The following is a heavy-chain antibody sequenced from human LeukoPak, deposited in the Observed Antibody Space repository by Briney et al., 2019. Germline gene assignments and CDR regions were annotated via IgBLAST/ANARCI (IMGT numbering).Heavy chain of an antibody. D-gene: IGHD3-10*01. J-gene: IGHJ6*03. CDR2: ISGSGGST. CDR3: AKALGDYYYYYYMDV. CDR1: GGSFSGYY. V-gene: IGHV3-23*01. Sequence: ETLSLTCAVYGGSFSGYYWSWVRQAPGKGLEWVSAISGSGGSTYYADSVKGRFTISRDNSKNTLYLQMNSLRAEDTAVYYCAKALGDYYYYYYMDVWGKGTTVTISS.